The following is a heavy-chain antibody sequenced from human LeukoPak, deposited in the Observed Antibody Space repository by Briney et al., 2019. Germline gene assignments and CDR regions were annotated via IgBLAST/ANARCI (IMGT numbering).Heavy chain of an antibody. Sequence: SETLSLTCTVSGGSISSGGYYWSWIRQHPGKGLEWIGYIYYSGSTYYNPSLKSRVTISVDTSKNQFSLKLSSVIAADTAVYYCARGGFVPLDYWGQGTLVTVSS. CDR3: ARGGFVPLDY. CDR1: GGSISSGGYY. V-gene: IGHV4-31*03. CDR2: IYYSGST. D-gene: IGHD2-8*01. J-gene: IGHJ4*02.